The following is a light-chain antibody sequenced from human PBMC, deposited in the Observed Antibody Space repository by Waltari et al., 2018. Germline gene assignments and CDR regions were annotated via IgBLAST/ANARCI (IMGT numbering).Light chain of an antibody. CDR3: QSYDTTLSVV. Sequence: QSVLTQPPSVSGAPGQRVTISCTGSSSNIGAGYDVPWYQQVPRPAPKLLIYGSSSRHLGVPDRFFGSTSGTSASLAITGLQAEDEAVYYCQSYDTTLSVVFGGGTKLTVL. V-gene: IGLV1-40*01. CDR1: SSNIGAGYD. J-gene: IGLJ3*02. CDR2: GSS.